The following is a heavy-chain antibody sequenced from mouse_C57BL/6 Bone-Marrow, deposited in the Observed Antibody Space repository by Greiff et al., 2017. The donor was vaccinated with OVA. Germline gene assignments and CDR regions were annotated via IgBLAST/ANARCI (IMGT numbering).Heavy chain of an antibody. CDR1: PLNIKYYY. CDR3: TTGTAQATGLVAY. V-gene: IGHV14-4*01. CDR2: IDPENGDT. J-gene: IGHJ3*01. Sequence: EVQLQQSGAELVRPGASGEGAWTASPLNIKYYYMHWVKQRPEQGLEWIGWIDPENGDTEYASKFQGKATITADTSSNTAYLQLSSLTSEDTAVYYCTTGTAQATGLVAYWGQGTLVTVSA. D-gene: IGHD3-2*02.